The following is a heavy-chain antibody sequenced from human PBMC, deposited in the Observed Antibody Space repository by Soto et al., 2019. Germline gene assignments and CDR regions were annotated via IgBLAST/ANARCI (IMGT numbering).Heavy chain of an antibody. D-gene: IGHD4-17*01. Sequence: PSETLSLTCAVSGGSISSSNWWSWVRQPPGKGLEWIGEIYHSGSTNYNPSLKSRATISVNKSKNQFSLKLSSVTAADTAVYYCAGLTTVTSAYYYYGMDVWGQGTTVTVSS. J-gene: IGHJ6*02. CDR2: IYHSGST. CDR1: GGSISSSNW. V-gene: IGHV4-4*02. CDR3: AGLTTVTSAYYYYGMDV.